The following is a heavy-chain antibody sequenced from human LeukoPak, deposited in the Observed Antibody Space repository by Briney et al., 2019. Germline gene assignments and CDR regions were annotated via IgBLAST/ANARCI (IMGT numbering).Heavy chain of an antibody. D-gene: IGHD6-6*01. CDR2: IYASGNT. J-gene: IGHJ3*01. V-gene: IGHV4-4*07. CDR3: AREYSSSSGKNAFDV. CDR1: GGSISTYY. Sequence: SETLSLTCTVSGGSISTYYWSLLRQPAGKGLEWIGRIYASGNTNYHPSLKSRVTISLDTSKNQFSLRLTSVTTADTAVYYCAREYSSSSGKNAFDVWGPGTLVTLSS.